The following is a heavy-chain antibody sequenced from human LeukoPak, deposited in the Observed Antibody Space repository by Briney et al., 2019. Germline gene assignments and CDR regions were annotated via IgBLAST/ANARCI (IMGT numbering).Heavy chain of an antibody. D-gene: IGHD3-10*01. Sequence: ASVKVSCKASGYTFTSYGISWVRQAPGQGLEWMRWISAYNGNTNYAQKLQGRVTMTTDTSTSTAYMELRSLRSDDTAVYYCARVGGLLWFGFWFDPWGQGTLVTVSS. CDR2: ISAYNGNT. V-gene: IGHV1-18*01. J-gene: IGHJ5*02. CDR3: ARVGGLLWFGFWFDP. CDR1: GYTFTSYG.